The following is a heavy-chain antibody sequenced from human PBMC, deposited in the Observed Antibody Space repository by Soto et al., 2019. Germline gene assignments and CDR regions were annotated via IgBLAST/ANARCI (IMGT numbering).Heavy chain of an antibody. CDR2: ISAYNGNT. CDR3: GRELPPVDY. J-gene: IGHJ4*02. V-gene: IGHV1-18*01. Sequence: QIQLVQSGAEVKKPGASVKVSCKASGYTFSSYHITWVRQAPGQGLEWMGWISAYNGNTNYAQNLQGRVTMTTDPSTSTAYMELRSLRSDDTAVYSCGRELPPVDYWGPGTRVTVSS. CDR1: GYTFSSYH.